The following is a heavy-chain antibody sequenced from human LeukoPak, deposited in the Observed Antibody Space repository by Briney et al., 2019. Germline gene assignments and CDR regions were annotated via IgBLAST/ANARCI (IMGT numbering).Heavy chain of an antibody. V-gene: IGHV4-61*02. CDR2: IYTSGST. CDR1: GGSISSGSYY. D-gene: IGHD4-11*01. J-gene: IGHJ4*02. Sequence: SETLSLTCTVSGGSISSGSYYWSWIRQPAGKGLEWIGRIYTSGSTNYNPSLKSRVTISVDTSKNQFSLKLSSVTAADTAVYYCARHVLQGLDYFDYWGQGTLVTVSS. CDR3: ARHVLQGLDYFDY.